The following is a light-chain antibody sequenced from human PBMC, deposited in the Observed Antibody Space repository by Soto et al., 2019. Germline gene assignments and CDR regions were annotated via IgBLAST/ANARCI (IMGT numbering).Light chain of an antibody. CDR1: SSDVGAYKY. CDR3: CSYAGIYTTV. J-gene: IGLJ2*01. V-gene: IGLV2-11*01. CDR2: DVN. Sequence: QSVLTQPPSASGSPGQSVTISCTGTSSDVGAYKYVSWYQQYPGKAPKLMIYDVNKRPSGVPDRFSGSKSGNTASLTISGLQAEDEADYYCCSYAGIYTTVFGGGTKLTVL.